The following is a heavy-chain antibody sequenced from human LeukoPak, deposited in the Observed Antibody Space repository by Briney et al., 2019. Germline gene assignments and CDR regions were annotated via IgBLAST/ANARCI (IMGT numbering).Heavy chain of an antibody. CDR2: IYYTGAT. CDR3: ARAGYSYGTGYYFDY. Sequence: TSETLSLTCTVSGGSISSYYWSWIRLPPGKGLEWIGYIYYTGATYYNPSLKSRVTISLDTSKNQFSLKLSSVTAADAAVYYCARAGYSYGTGYYFDYWGQGALVTVSS. D-gene: IGHD5-18*01. V-gene: IGHV4-59*01. CDR1: GGSISSYY. J-gene: IGHJ4*02.